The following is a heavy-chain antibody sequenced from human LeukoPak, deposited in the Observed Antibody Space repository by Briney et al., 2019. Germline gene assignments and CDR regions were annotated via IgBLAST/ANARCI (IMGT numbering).Heavy chain of an antibody. CDR3: AKDYSMTGFDP. Sequence: GGSLRLSCVASGFSFSTFAMIWVRQAPGKGLEWVSVIGADSVAIQYADSVKGRFTISRDNSKNTLYLQMNSLRAEDTAVYYCAKDYSMTGFDPWGQGTLVTVSS. CDR2: IGADSVAI. CDR1: GFSFSTFA. D-gene: IGHD6-13*01. J-gene: IGHJ5*02. V-gene: IGHV3-23*01.